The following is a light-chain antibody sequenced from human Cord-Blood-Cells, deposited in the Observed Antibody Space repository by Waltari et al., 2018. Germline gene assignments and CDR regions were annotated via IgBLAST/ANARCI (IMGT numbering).Light chain of an antibody. CDR3: SSYTSSSTVV. V-gene: IGLV2-14*01. J-gene: IGLJ2*01. CDR1: RSDVGGYNY. Sequence: QSALTQPASVSGSPGQSITISCTGTRSDVGGYNYVSWYQQHPGKAPKPMIYDVSNRPSGVSNRFSGSKAGNTASLTISGLQAEDEAEYYCSSYTSSSTVVFGGGTKLTVL. CDR2: DVS.